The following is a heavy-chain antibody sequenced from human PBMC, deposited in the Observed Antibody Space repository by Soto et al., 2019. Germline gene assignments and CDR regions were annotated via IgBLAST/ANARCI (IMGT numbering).Heavy chain of an antibody. Sequence: QVQLQQWGAGLLKPSETLSLTCAVYGGSFSGYYWTWSRQSPEKGLEWIGEVNHSGTTYYNPSLKTRVTISVHTPKNQFSLKMSSVTAADTAVYYCAKTRLYDNNEYHRDGFDVWGPGTAVTVSS. CDR3: AKTRLYDNNEYHRDGFDV. CDR1: GGSFSGYY. CDR2: VNHSGTT. J-gene: IGHJ3*01. V-gene: IGHV4-34*01. D-gene: IGHD3-22*01.